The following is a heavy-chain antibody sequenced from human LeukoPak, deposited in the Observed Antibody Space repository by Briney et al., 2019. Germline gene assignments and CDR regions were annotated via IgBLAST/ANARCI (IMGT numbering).Heavy chain of an antibody. J-gene: IGHJ4*02. CDR2: ISNGGTE. CDR3: ARRTGDTRFCSRFSCFLPDY. V-gene: IGHV3-30*01. D-gene: IGHD2-2*01. Sequence: GRSLRLSCAASGFTFSDFGMDWVRQAPGKGLEWVASISNGGTEFYADSVKGRFAISRDTSTNTLSLQMNSLRAEDTAVYFCARRTGDTRFCSRFSCFLPDYWGQGTLVTVSS. CDR1: GFTFSDFG.